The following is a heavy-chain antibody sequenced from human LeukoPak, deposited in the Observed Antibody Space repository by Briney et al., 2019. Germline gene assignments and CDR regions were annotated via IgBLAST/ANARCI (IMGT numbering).Heavy chain of an antibody. J-gene: IGHJ6*02. V-gene: IGHV4-34*01. D-gene: IGHD6-19*01. Sequence: PSETLSLTCAVYGGSFSGYYWSWIRQPPGKGLEWIGEINHSGSTNYNPSLKSRVTISVDTSKNQFSLKLSSVTAADTAVYYCARVRRENSGWYDQAHVYYYYGMDVWGQGTTVTVSS. CDR2: INHSGST. CDR1: GGSFSGYY. CDR3: ARVRRENSGWYDQAHVYYYYGMDV.